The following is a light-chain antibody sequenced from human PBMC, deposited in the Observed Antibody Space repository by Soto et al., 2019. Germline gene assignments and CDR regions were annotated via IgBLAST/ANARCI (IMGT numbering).Light chain of an antibody. V-gene: IGKV1-12*01. CDR1: QGIGSW. CDR2: AAS. CDR3: QRANSFPIT. Sequence: DIQVTQSPSSVSASVGDRVTVTCRASQGIGSWLAWYQKKPGKAPILLIYAASSLQSGVPSRFSGSGSGTDSTLTISSLQPEDCAIYFCQRANSFPITFGQGTRLEIK. J-gene: IGKJ5*01.